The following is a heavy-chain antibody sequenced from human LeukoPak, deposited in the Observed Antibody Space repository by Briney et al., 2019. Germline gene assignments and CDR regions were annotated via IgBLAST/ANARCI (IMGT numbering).Heavy chain of an antibody. CDR2: IYHSGST. CDR1: GYSISSGYY. D-gene: IGHD1-26*01. Sequence: PSETLSLTCAVSGYSISSGYYWGWIRQPPGKGLEWIGSIYHSGSTYYNPSLKSRVTISVDTSKNQFSLKLSSVTAADTAVYYCARPVSVGATTDAFDIWGQGTMVTVSS. CDR3: ARPVSVGATTDAFDI. V-gene: IGHV4-38-2*01. J-gene: IGHJ3*02.